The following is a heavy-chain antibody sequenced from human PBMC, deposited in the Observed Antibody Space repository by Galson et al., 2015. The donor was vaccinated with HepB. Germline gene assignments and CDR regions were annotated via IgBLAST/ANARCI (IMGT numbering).Heavy chain of an antibody. CDR2: IYWDDDK. CDR1: GFSITTAGVG. Sequence: PALVKPTQTLTLTCTLSGFSITTAGVGVGWIRQPPGGALEWLGIIYWDDDKHYSPTLKNRVAFTKDTSKNLVVLTMTNMDPIDTGTYFCAHRPLTFRYDAGGYWNYFDAWGPGMLVTVSS. CDR3: AHRPLTFRYDAGGYWNYFDA. D-gene: IGHD3-22*01. V-gene: IGHV2-5*02. J-gene: IGHJ4*02.